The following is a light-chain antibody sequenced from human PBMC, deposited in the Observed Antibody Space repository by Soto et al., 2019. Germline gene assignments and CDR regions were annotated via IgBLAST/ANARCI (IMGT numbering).Light chain of an antibody. J-gene: IGKJ4*01. CDR1: QSVSSSY. Sequence: EIVLTQSPGTLSLSPGERATLSCRASQSVSSSYLAWYQQKPAQAPRLLIYDASSRATGIPDRFSGSGSATDFTLTISRLEPEDFAVYYCQQYDSSLTFGGGTKVDIK. V-gene: IGKV3-20*01. CDR2: DAS. CDR3: QQYDSSLT.